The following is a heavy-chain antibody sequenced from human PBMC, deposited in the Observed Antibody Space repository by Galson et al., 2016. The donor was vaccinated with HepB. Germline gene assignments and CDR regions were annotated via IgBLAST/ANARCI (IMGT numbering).Heavy chain of an antibody. CDR2: ISGSGVIT. J-gene: IGHJ4*02. Sequence: SLRLSCAASGFGFNNYGMSWVRQAPGKGLEWVSTISGSGVITYYADSVKGRFTISRDNSKNTLYLQMNSLRAEDTAIYYCAKEGITVAASQGYWGQGTLVTVSS. V-gene: IGHV3-23*01. CDR3: AKEGITVAASQGY. CDR1: GFGFNNYG. D-gene: IGHD6-19*01.